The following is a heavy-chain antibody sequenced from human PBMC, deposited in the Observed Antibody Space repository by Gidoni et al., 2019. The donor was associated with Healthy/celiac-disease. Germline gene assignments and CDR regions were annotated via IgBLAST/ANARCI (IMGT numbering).Heavy chain of an antibody. Sequence: QVKLQESGPGLVKPSETLSLTSTDSGGSISSDYWSWIRQPPGKGLEWIVYIYYIGSTNYNPSPKSRVTISVETSKNQFSLKLSSVTAADTAVYYCAGQPDFEYYGMDVWGQGTTVTVSS. D-gene: IGHD3-9*01. V-gene: IGHV4-59*01. CDR1: GGSISSDY. J-gene: IGHJ6*02. CDR3: AGQPDFEYYGMDV. CDR2: IYYIGST.